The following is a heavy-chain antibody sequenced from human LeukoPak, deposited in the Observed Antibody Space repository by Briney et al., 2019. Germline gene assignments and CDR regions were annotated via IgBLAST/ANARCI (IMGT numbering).Heavy chain of an antibody. CDR1: GGSISTSDYL. D-gene: IGHD3-16*01. Sequence: SETLSLTCTVSGGSISTSDYLWAWVRQAPGKGLEWIGDFYYNGAAYYNGVTSYSPSLRSRVTISVDTSKNHLSLDLTSVTAADTAVYYCVRRNYLSSRIDPWGQGTLVTVSS. CDR3: VRRNYLSSRIDP. V-gene: IGHV4-61*05. J-gene: IGHJ5*02. CDR2: FYYNGAA.